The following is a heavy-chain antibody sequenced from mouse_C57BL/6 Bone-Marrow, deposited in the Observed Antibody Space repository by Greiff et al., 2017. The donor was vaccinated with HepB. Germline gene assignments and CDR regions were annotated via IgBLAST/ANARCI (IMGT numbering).Heavy chain of an antibody. Sequence: QVQLKQPGAELVKPGASVKLSCKASGYTFTSYWMHWVKQRPGRGLEWIGRIDPNSGGTKYNEKFKSKATLTVDKPSSTAYMQLSSLTSEDSAVYYCARGGTNGSSYRFAYWGQGTLVTVSA. V-gene: IGHV1-72*01. J-gene: IGHJ3*01. CDR2: IDPNSGGT. CDR1: GYTFTSYW. D-gene: IGHD1-1*01. CDR3: ARGGTNGSSYRFAY.